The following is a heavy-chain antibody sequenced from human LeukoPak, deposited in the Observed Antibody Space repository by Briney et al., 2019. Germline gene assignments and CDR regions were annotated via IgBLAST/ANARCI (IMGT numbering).Heavy chain of an antibody. CDR2: IDKDGREK. CDR3: ATYTQFFGAPGTDY. V-gene: IGHV3-7*01. D-gene: IGHD3-10*01. J-gene: IGHJ4*02. CDR1: GFTFSKYW. Sequence: PGGSLRLSCTVSGFTFSKYWMRWVRQAPGKGLEWVASIDKDGREKRYVDSVEGRFTISRDNAKSSVYLQMTSLGVDDTAVYYCATYTQFFGAPGTDYWGQGTLVTVSS.